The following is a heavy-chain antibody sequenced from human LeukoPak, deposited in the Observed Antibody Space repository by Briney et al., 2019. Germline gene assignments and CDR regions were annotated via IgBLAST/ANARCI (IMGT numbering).Heavy chain of an antibody. Sequence: ASVKVSCKTSGFTFTNYGISWVRQAPGQGLEWMGRISAYNGNTHSAQSLQGRVTMTTDTSTSTAYMELRSLRSDDTAVYYCARDPGLGDSVLYFQHWGHGTLVSVSS. J-gene: IGHJ1*01. CDR3: ARDPGLGDSVLYFQH. CDR2: ISAYNGNT. CDR1: GFTFTNYG. D-gene: IGHD4-17*01. V-gene: IGHV1-18*01.